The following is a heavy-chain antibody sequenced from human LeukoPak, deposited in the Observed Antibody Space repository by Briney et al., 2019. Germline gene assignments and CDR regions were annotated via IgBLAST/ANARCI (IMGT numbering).Heavy chain of an antibody. V-gene: IGHV3-23*01. D-gene: IGHD2-15*01. CDR1: GFTFSSSG. Sequence: QTGGSLRLSCAASGFTFSSSGMSWVRQAPGMGLEWVSAISGNGGSTYYADSVKGRFTISRDNPKNTLYLQMSGLRADDTAVYYCAKDGTPGDYWGQGTRVTVSS. J-gene: IGHJ4*02. CDR3: AKDGTPGDY. CDR2: ISGNGGST.